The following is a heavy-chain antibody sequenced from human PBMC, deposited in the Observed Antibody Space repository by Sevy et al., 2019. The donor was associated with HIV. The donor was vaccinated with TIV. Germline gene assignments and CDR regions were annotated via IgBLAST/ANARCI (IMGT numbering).Heavy chain of an antibody. Sequence: ASVKVSCKASGYTFSSYGISWVRQVPGQGLEWMGWIVTYNGNIKYSQKVQDRVTMTTDTSTSTAYMELRSLTSDDTAVYFCARISTLRGKVNWFDPWGQGTLVTVSS. J-gene: IGHJ5*02. D-gene: IGHD3-10*01. CDR2: IVTYNGNI. CDR3: ARISTLRGKVNWFDP. CDR1: GYTFSSYG. V-gene: IGHV1-18*01.